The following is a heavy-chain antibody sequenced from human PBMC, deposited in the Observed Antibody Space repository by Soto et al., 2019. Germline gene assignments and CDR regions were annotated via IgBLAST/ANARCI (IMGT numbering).Heavy chain of an antibody. V-gene: IGHV3-11*01. CDR3: ARDLSSTIFGVVISGGGFDY. D-gene: IGHD3-3*01. CDR1: GFTFSDYY. CDR2: ISSSGSTI. J-gene: IGHJ4*02. Sequence: GGSLRLSCAASGFTFSDYYMSWIRQAPGKGLEWVSYISSSGSTIYYADSVKGRFTISRDNAKNSLYLQMNSLRAEDTAVYYCARDLSSTIFGVVISGGGFDYWGQGTLVTVSS.